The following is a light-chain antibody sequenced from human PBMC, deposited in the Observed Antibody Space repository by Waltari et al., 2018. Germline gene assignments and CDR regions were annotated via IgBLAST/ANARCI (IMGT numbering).Light chain of an antibody. CDR3: HQYYTTPYT. J-gene: IGKJ2*01. CDR1: QTVLYSSTNKNY. V-gene: IGKV4-1*01. Sequence: DIVMTQSPDSLAVSLGARATITCKSSQTVLYSSTNKNYLAWYQQKPGQPPKLLILWASTRESWVPDRFSGSGSGTDFTLTVSSLQAEDVAVYYCHQYYTTPYTFGQGTKLEIK. CDR2: WAS.